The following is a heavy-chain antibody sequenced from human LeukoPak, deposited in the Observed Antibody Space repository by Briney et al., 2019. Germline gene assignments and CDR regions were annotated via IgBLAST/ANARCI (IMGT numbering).Heavy chain of an antibody. D-gene: IGHD3-10*02. CDR3: AELGITMIGGV. Sequence: HPGGSLRLSCAASGFTFSSYEINWVRQAPGKGLEWVSYISSSGSTIYYADSVKGRLTISRDNAKNSLYLQMNSLRAEDTAVYYCAELGITMIGGVWGKGTTVTISS. CDR2: ISSSGSTI. V-gene: IGHV3-48*03. J-gene: IGHJ6*04. CDR1: GFTFSSYE.